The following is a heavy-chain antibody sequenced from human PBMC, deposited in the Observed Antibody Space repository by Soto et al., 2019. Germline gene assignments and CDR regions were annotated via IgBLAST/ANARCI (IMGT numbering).Heavy chain of an antibody. Sequence: PGGSLRLSCTTSGFTFGDYAMSWFRQAPGKGLEWVGVVRSKAYGGTTDYAASVKGRFDISRDDSKSIAYLQMNSVTTEDTAVYFCARYTYTSRYSYYGMDVWGHGTTVTVS. D-gene: IGHD6-13*01. J-gene: IGHJ6*02. CDR3: ARYTYTSRYSYYGMDV. CDR1: GFTFGDYA. V-gene: IGHV3-49*03. CDR2: VRSKAYGGTT.